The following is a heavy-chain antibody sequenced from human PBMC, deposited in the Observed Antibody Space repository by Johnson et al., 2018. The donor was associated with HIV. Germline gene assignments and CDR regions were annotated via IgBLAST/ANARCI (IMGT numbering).Heavy chain of an antibody. CDR2: IKQDGSEK. D-gene: IGHD6-13*01. V-gene: IGHV3-7*05. J-gene: IGHJ3*02. Sequence: VQLVESGGGVVQPGGSLRLSCAASGFTFSDYYMSWIRQAPGKGLEWVANIKQDGSEKQYVDSVKGRFTISRDNAKNSLYLQMNSLRAEDTALYYCAKVQLVRTFDAFDIWGQWTMVTVSS. CDR1: GFTFSDYY. CDR3: AKVQLVRTFDAFDI.